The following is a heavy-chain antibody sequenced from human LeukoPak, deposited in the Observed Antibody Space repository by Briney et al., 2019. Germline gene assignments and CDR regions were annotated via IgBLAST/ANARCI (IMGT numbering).Heavy chain of an antibody. Sequence: ASVKVSCXASGGTFSSYAISWVRQAPGQGLEWMGRIIPIFGTANYAQKFQGRVTITTDESTSTAYMELNSLRSEDTAVYYCARNYVWGSYRYINYFDYWGQGTLVTVSS. J-gene: IGHJ4*02. CDR3: ARNYVWGSYRYINYFDY. CDR2: IIPIFGTA. CDR1: GGTFSSYA. D-gene: IGHD3-16*02. V-gene: IGHV1-69*05.